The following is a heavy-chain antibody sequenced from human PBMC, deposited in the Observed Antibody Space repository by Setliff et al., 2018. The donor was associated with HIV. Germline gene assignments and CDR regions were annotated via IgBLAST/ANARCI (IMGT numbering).Heavy chain of an antibody. CDR2: ISSSGSTI. D-gene: IGHD5-18*01. CDR3: ASVAYSGYTYGYYADAFDI. Sequence: GGSLRLSCGPSGFIFSNYWMNWVRQAPGKGLEWVSYISSSGSTIYYADSVKGRFTISRDNSKKSLYLQMNSLRAEDTAVYYCASVAYSGYTYGYYADAFDIWGQGTMVTVSS. V-gene: IGHV3-48*04. J-gene: IGHJ3*02. CDR1: GFIFSNYW.